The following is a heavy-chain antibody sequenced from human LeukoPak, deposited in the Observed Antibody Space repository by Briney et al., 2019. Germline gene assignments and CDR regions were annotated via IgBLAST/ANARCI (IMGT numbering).Heavy chain of an antibody. V-gene: IGHV3-23*01. CDR1: GFTFSSYA. J-gene: IGHJ3*02. Sequence: GGSLRLSCAASGFTFSSYAMSWVRQAPGKGLEWVSAISGSGGSTYYADSVKGRFTISRDNSKNTLYLQMNSLRAEDTAVYYCVSNWNSLPYAFDIWGQGTMVTVSS. D-gene: IGHD1-1*01. CDR2: ISGSGGST. CDR3: VSNWNSLPYAFDI.